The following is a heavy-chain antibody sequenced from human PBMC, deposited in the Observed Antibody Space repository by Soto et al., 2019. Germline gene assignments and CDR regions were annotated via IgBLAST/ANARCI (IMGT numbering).Heavy chain of an antibody. V-gene: IGHV1-3*01. CDR1: GYSFTNYD. J-gene: IGHJ4*02. D-gene: IGHD6-19*01. CDR2: INCGSGDT. CDR3: GRDWGTFSGWYDY. Sequence: QIQLVQSGAEVKKPGTSVKISCRGSGYSFTNYDFQWVRQAPGQRLECIGKINCGSGDTKYSQRYQVRVTLSRDTSASTAYMELKSLPSEDTAVYYCGRDWGTFSGWYDYWGQGTLVTVPS.